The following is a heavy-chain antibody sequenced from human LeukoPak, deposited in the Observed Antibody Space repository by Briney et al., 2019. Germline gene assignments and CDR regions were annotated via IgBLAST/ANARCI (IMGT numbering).Heavy chain of an antibody. V-gene: IGHV3-30*04. J-gene: IGHJ3*02. CDR1: GFTFSSYA. Sequence: HPGGSLRLSCAASGFTFSSYAMHWVRQAPGKGLEWVAVISYDGSNKYYADSVKGRFTISRDNSKNTLYLQMNSLRAEDTAVYYCARASGSYIHDVGAFDIWGQGTMVTVSS. CDR3: ARASGSYIHDVGAFDI. CDR2: ISYDGSNK. D-gene: IGHD1-26*01.